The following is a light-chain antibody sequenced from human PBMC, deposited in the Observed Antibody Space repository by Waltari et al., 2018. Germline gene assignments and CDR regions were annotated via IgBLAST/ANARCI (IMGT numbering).Light chain of an antibody. CDR3: QQYDSYLYT. J-gene: IGKJ2*01. Sequence: IVLTQSPGTLSLSPGERATLSCRASQSVSRSLAWYQQKPGQAPKLLIYGASTRATGIPDRFTGSGSGTDFSLTISSLEPEDFATYYCQQYDSYLYTFGQGTKLEIK. V-gene: IGKV3-20*01. CDR1: QSVSRS. CDR2: GAS.